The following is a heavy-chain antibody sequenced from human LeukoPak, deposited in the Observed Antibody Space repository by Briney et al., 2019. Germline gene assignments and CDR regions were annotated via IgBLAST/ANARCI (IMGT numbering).Heavy chain of an antibody. CDR3: ASEGIVVVVAASGWFDP. J-gene: IGHJ5*02. Sequence: KPSENLSLTCTVSGGSISSSSYYWGWIRQPPGKGLEWVGSIYYSGSTYYNPSLKSRVTISVDTSKNQFSLKLSSVTAADTAVYYCASEGIVVVVAASGWFDPWGQGTLVTVSS. CDR1: GGSISSSSYY. CDR2: IYYSGST. V-gene: IGHV4-39*01. D-gene: IGHD2-15*01.